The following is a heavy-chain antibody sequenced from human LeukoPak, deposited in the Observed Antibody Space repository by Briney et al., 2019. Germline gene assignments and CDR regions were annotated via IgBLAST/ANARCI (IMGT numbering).Heavy chain of an antibody. J-gene: IGHJ5*02. Sequence: SETLSLTCTVSGGSISSYYWSWIRQPPGKGLEWIGYICYSGSTNYNPSLKSRVTISVDTSKNQFSLKLSSVTAADTAVYYCARVYSSSYWFDPWGQGTLVTVSS. D-gene: IGHD6-13*01. CDR3: ARVYSSSYWFDP. CDR2: ICYSGST. CDR1: GGSISSYY. V-gene: IGHV4-59*01.